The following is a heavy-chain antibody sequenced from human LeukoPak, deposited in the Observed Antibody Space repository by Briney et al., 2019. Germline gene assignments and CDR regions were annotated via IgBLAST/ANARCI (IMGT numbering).Heavy chain of an antibody. CDR1: GFTIRSNY. D-gene: IGHD6-13*01. V-gene: IGHV3-7*03. CDR2: IRQDGDTK. Sequence: PGGSLRLSCAASGFTIRSNYMSWVRQAPGKGLEWVANIRQDGDTKYYVDSVKGRFTISRDNAMNSLYLQMNSLRAEDTAIYYCARSLPYGTTWYGRSDFWGQGTLVTVSS. CDR3: ARSLPYGTTWYGRSDF. J-gene: IGHJ4*02.